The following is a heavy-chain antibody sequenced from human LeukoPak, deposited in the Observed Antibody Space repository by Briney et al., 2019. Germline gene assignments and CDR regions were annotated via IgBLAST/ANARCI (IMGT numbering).Heavy chain of an antibody. J-gene: IGHJ4*02. CDR2: ISSSSNYV. CDR1: GFVFSNYN. Sequence: GGSLRLSCAASGFVFSNYNMNWVRQAPGKGLEWVSCISSSSNYVYYADSVKGRLTISRDNAKNSLYLQMNSLRAEDTAMYYCASLYFYDKSGYSDWGQGTLVTVSS. D-gene: IGHD3-22*01. V-gene: IGHV3-21*01. CDR3: ASLYFYDKSGYSD.